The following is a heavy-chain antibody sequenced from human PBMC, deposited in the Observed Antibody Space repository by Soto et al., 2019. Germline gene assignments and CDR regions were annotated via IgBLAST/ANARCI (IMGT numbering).Heavy chain of an antibody. V-gene: IGHV3-9*01. CDR3: AKSLKIFGLATTRSGPLDS. CDR2: ISWNSGNI. D-gene: IGHD3-3*01. CDR1: GFTFDNYA. Sequence: VHLMESGGGWVQPGRSLRLSCAASGFTFDNYAMHWVRQAPGKGLEWVSGISWNSGNIGYVDSVKGRFTIARDNAKTSLYLEMNSLRAEDTALYYCAKSLKIFGLATTRSGPLDSWGQGALVTVSS. J-gene: IGHJ4*02.